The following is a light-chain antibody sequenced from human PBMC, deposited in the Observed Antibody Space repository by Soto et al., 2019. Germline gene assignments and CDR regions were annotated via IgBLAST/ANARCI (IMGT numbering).Light chain of an antibody. V-gene: IGKV3-15*01. Sequence: EIVMTQSPATLSVSPGERATLSCRASQSVSSNLAWYQQKPGQAPRLLIYSVSARATGIPARFSGSGSGTEFTLTISSLQSEDFAVYYCQQYNTWPPDTFGQGTRLEIK. CDR3: QQYNTWPPDT. CDR1: QSVSSN. J-gene: IGKJ5*01. CDR2: SVS.